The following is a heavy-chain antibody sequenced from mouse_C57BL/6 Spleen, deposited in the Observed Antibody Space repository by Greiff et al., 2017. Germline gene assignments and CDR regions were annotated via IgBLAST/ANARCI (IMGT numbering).Heavy chain of an antibody. Sequence: QVQLQQSGPGLVPPSQSLSITCTVSGFSLTSYGVHWVRQSPGKGLEWLGVIWSGGSTDYNAAFISRLSISKDNTKSQVFLKMNSLQADDTAIYYSARYEWGTTVGYWYMEVWGTGTTVTVSS. D-gene: IGHD1-1*01. CDR2: IWSGGST. CDR1: GFSLTSYG. CDR3: ARYEWGTTVGYWYMEV. J-gene: IGHJ1*03. V-gene: IGHV2-2*01.